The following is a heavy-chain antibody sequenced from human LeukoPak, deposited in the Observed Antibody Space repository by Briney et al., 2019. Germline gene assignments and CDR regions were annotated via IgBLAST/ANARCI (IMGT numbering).Heavy chain of an antibody. CDR2: SIPIFGTA. V-gene: IGHV1-69*05. Sequence: SVKVSCKGSGGTFSSYAISWVRQAPGQGLEWMGGSIPIFGTANYAQKFQGRVTITRDTSASTAYMELSSLRSEDTAVYYCARAERGAAAQSPDYWGQGTLVTVSS. D-gene: IGHD6-13*01. CDR3: ARAERGAAAQSPDY. CDR1: GGTFSSYA. J-gene: IGHJ4*02.